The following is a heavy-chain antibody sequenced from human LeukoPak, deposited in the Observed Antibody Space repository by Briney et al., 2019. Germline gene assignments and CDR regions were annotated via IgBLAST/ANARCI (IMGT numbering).Heavy chain of an antibody. CDR2: ISAYNGNT. V-gene: IGHV1-18*01. D-gene: IGHD4-17*01. CDR1: GYTFTSYG. CDR3: ARVPKGVGLYGYGDSAEYFQH. Sequence: ASVKVSCKASGYTFTSYGISWVRQAPGQGLEWMGWISAYNGNTNYAQKLQGRVTMTTDTSTSTAYMELRSLRSDDTAVYYCARVPKGVGLYGYGDSAEYFQHWGQGTLVTVSS. J-gene: IGHJ1*01.